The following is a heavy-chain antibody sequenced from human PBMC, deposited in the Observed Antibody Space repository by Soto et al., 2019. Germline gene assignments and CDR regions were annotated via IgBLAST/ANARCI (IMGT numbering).Heavy chain of an antibody. CDR1: GFTVSNLF. J-gene: IGHJ4*02. D-gene: IGHD3-3*01. V-gene: IGHV3-66*01. CDR3: ARDTLGGAYNFLH. Sequence: GGSLRLSCAASGFTVSNLFMTWVRQAPGKGLQWVAVISSNGITYYADSVKGRFTISRDNSKNTLYLKMNSLRGEDTAVYYCARDTLGGAYNFLHGGQGTLVTVSS. CDR2: ISSNGIT.